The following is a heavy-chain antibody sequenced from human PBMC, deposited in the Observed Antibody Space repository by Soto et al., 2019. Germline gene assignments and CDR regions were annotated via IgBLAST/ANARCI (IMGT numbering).Heavy chain of an antibody. V-gene: IGHV3-23*01. D-gene: IGHD2-8*01. CDR2: ISGSGGST. J-gene: IGHJ4*02. CDR1: GFTFSSYA. Sequence: GGSLRLSCAASGFTFSSYAMSWVRQAPGKGLEWVSAISGSGGSTYYADSVKGRFTISRDNSKNTLYLQMNSLRAEDTAVYYCAKDRPDYCTNGVCYTGWNYWGQGTLVTVSS. CDR3: AKDRPDYCTNGVCYTGWNY.